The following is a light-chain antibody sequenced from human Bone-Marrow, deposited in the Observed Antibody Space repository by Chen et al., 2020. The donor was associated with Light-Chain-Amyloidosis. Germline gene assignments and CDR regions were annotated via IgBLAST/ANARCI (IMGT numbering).Light chain of an antibody. J-gene: IGLJ1*01. V-gene: IGLV2-14*01. CDR3: SSYTITNTLV. Sequence: QPALTQPASVSGSPGQSITISCTGTSSDVGGDNHVSWYQQHPDKAPKLMIYEFTNRPSWVPDRFSGSKSDNTASLTISGLQTEDEDDYFCSSYTITNTLVFGSGTRVTVL. CDR2: EFT. CDR1: SSDVGGDNH.